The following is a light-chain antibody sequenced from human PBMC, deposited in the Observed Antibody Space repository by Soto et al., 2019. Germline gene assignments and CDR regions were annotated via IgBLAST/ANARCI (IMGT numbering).Light chain of an antibody. J-gene: IGLJ3*02. V-gene: IGLV1-40*01. CDR1: SSNIGAGYD. Sequence: QSVVTQPPSVSRAPGQRVTISCTGSSSNIGAGYDVHWYQQLPGTAPKLLIYDNNNRPSGVPDRFSGSNSGTSASLSITGLQAEDEADYYCQSYDSSLSGWVFGGGTKLTVL. CDR3: QSYDSSLSGWV. CDR2: DNN.